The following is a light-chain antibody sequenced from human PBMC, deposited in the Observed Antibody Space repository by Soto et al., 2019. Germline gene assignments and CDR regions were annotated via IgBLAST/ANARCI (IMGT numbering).Light chain of an antibody. V-gene: IGKV3-15*01. CDR3: QQYDTWPLT. J-gene: IGKJ4*01. Sequence: EIVMTQSPVTMSVSPGERATLSCRASQSVSSNLAWYQQKPGRAPRLLIYGASTRATGIPARFSGSGSGTEFTLTISSLQSEDFVVYYCQQYDTWPLTFGGGTKVDI. CDR2: GAS. CDR1: QSVSSN.